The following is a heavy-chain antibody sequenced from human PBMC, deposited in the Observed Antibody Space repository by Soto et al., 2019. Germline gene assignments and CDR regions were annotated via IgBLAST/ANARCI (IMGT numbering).Heavy chain of an antibody. CDR3: ARVAGVAYCGGDCYHFDY. D-gene: IGHD2-21*02. Sequence: TLSLTCTASGDSFSSDDYYWSWIRQPPGKGLEWIGYISYRVDTYYSPSLKSRVTMSIDTSKNQFSLNVSSVTAADTAVYYCARVAGVAYCGGDCYHFDYWGQGTLVTVSS. V-gene: IGHV4-30-4*01. CDR1: GDSFSSDDYY. J-gene: IGHJ4*02. CDR2: ISYRVDT.